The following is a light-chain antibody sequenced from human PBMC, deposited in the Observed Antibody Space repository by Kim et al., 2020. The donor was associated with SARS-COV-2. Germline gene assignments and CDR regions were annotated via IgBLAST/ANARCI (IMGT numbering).Light chain of an antibody. CDR2: YDS. V-gene: IGLV3-21*04. J-gene: IGLJ2*01. CDR3: QVWDSGVV. Sequence: SYELTQPPSVSVAPGQTARITCGGNNIGSKSVHWYQQKPGQAPVLVIYYDSDRPSGIPERFSGSNSGNTATLTISRVEAGDDADYYCQVWDSGVVFGGGTQLTVL. CDR1: NIGSKS.